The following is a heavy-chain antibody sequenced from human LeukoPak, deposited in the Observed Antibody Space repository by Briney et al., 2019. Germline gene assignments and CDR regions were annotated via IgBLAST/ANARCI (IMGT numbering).Heavy chain of an antibody. CDR2: INPSGGST. CDR3: ARDRNSSGWYLATSTDY. J-gene: IGHJ4*02. Sequence: GSSVKVSRKASGGTFSSYAISWVRQAPGQGLEWMGIINPSGGSTSYAQKFQGRVTMTGDMSTSTVYMELSSLRSEDTAVYYCARDRNSSGWYLATSTDYWGQGTLVTVSS. CDR1: GGTFSSYA. D-gene: IGHD6-19*01. V-gene: IGHV1-46*01.